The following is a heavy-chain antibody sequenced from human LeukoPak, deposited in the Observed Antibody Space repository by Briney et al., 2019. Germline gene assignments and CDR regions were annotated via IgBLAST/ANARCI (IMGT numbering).Heavy chain of an antibody. V-gene: IGHV3-30*04. J-gene: IGHJ6*02. D-gene: IGHD2-21*02. Sequence: PGGSLRLSCAASGFTFSIYAMHWVRQAPGKGLEGGAGISYDGSNKNYADSVKGRFTISRDNSKNTLYLQMNSLGAEDTAVYYCARDERMVVTASGNYHYYYGMDVWGQGTTVTVSS. CDR2: ISYDGSNK. CDR1: GFTFSIYA. CDR3: ARDERMVVTASGNYHYYYGMDV.